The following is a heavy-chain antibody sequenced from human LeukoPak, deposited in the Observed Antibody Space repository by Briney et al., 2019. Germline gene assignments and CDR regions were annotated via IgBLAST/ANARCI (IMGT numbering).Heavy chain of an antibody. CDR1: GFTFSHAW. CDR2: IKSKSDGGTT. D-gene: IGHD3-16*01. J-gene: IGHJ4*02. Sequence: GGPLRLSCAASGFTFSHAWMSWVRQAPGKGLEWVGRIKSKSDGGTTDYAAPVKGRFTISRDDSKNTLYLQMNSLKTEDTALYYCTRHFHTYYFDYWGQGTLVTVSS. V-gene: IGHV3-15*01. CDR3: TRHFHTYYFDY.